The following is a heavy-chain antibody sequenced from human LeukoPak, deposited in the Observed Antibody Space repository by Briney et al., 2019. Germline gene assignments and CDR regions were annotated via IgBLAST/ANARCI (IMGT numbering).Heavy chain of an antibody. D-gene: IGHD6-19*01. V-gene: IGHV4-34*01. Sequence: SETLSLTCAVYGGSFSGYYWSWIRQPPGKGLEWIGEINHSGSTNYNPSLKSRVTISVDTSKNQFSLKLSSVTAADTAVYYCASPSGEYSSGWYGSALNYWGQGTLVTVSS. CDR1: GGSFSGYY. CDR3: ASPSGEYSSGWYGSALNY. J-gene: IGHJ4*02. CDR2: INHSGST.